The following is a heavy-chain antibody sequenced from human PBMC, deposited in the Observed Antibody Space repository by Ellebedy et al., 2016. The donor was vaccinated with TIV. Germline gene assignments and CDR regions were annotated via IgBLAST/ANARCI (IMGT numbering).Heavy chain of an antibody. CDR1: GGTFSSYA. Sequence: SVKVSXXASGGTFSSYAISWVRQAPGQGLEWMGRIIPILGIANYAQKFQGRVTITADKSTSTAYMELSSLRSEDTAVYYCATGSVDWLLFDYWGQGTLVTVSS. CDR2: IIPILGIA. J-gene: IGHJ4*02. D-gene: IGHD3-9*01. CDR3: ATGSVDWLLFDY. V-gene: IGHV1-69*04.